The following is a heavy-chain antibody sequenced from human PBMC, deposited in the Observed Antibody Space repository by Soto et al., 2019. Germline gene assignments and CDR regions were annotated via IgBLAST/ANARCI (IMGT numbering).Heavy chain of an antibody. CDR3: AAATTWNFHFHY. Sequence: QVHLVESGRGVVQPGTSLRLSCAASGFTISTHGMHWVRQAPGKGLEWVANIWYDGSNRFYADSVKGRFTISKDNSKNTLYLQMSSLRAEDTAVYYCAAATTWNFHFHYWGQGTQVTVSS. D-gene: IGHD1-7*01. V-gene: IGHV3-33*01. CDR1: GFTISTHG. CDR2: IWYDGSNR. J-gene: IGHJ4*02.